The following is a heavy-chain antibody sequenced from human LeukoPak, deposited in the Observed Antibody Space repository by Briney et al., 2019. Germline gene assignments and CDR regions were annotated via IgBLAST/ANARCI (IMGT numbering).Heavy chain of an antibody. D-gene: IGHD2-2*01. CDR3: ARGIYCSGTTCYYYYYYMDV. CDR2: IYTSGST. CDR1: GDSIIAYY. Sequence: SETLSLTCTVPGDSIIAYYWSWIRQPAGKGLEWIGHIYTSGSTNYNPSLKSRATMSLDTSKNQFSMKLRSVTAADTALYYCARGIYCSGTTCYYYYYYMDVWGKGTTVTVSS. J-gene: IGHJ6*03. V-gene: IGHV4-4*07.